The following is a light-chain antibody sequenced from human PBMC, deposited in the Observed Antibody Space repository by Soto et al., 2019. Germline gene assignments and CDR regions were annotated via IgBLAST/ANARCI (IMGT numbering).Light chain of an antibody. CDR1: QNIDRW. CDR3: QQYKSGSS. CDR2: EAS. Sequence: DIQMTQSPSTLSTSVGDSATITCRATQNIDRWLAWYQQKPGKAPKLLIYEASSLEGGVSSRFSGSGSGTEFTLTVSGLQAEDFASDVCQQYKSGSSFGQGTKLDFK. J-gene: IGKJ2*03. V-gene: IGKV1-5*01.